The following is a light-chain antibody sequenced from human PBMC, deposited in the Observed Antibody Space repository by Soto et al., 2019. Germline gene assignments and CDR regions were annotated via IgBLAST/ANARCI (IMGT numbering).Light chain of an antibody. CDR1: QSVSSSY. Sequence: EIVLTQSPGTLSLSPGERAXXXXXASQSVSSSYLAWYQQKRGQAPRLLIYGASTRATGIPARFSGSGSGTEFTLTISSLQSEDFAVYYCQHYNNWPSFGQGTKVDIK. CDR3: QHYNNWPS. CDR2: GAS. V-gene: IGKV3-15*01. J-gene: IGKJ1*01.